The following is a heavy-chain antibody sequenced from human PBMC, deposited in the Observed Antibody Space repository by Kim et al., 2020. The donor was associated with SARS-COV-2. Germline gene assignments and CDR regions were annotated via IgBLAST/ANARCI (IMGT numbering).Heavy chain of an antibody. Sequence: ECMKGRIANTRDKCKNTLYLQMNSLRAEDTAVYYCARVRTAMAGGLADYWGQGTLVTVSP. D-gene: IGHD5-18*01. CDR3: ARVRTAMAGGLADY. V-gene: IGHV3-30*07. J-gene: IGHJ4*02.